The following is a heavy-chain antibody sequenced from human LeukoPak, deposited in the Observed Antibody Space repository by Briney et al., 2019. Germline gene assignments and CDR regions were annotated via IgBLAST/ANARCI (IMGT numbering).Heavy chain of an antibody. D-gene: IGHD6-19*01. CDR3: ARETHLGYSSGWYDY. V-gene: IGHV1-18*01. J-gene: IGHJ4*02. CDR1: GYTFTSYG. Sequence: ASVKVSCKASGYTFTSYGISWVRQAPGQGLEWMGWISAYNGNTNYAQKLQGRVTMTTDTSTSTAYMELRSLRSDDTAVYYCARETHLGYSSGWYDYWGQGTLVTVSS. CDR2: ISAYNGNT.